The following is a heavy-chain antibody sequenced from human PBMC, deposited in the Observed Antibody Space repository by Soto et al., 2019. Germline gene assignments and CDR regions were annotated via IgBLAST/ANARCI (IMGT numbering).Heavy chain of an antibody. Sequence: PGGSLRLSYAASGFSFSAYGIHWVRQAPGKGLEWVAFIQNDESAKHYADPVKGRFTISRDNFKNTASVQMNSLRAEDTAVYYCAREYSGRGLHAFYGWGQGTMVTVSS. CDR2: IQNDESAK. V-gene: IGHV3-30*02. CDR3: AREYSGRGLHAFYG. CDR1: GFSFSAYG. J-gene: IGHJ3*01. D-gene: IGHD5-12*01.